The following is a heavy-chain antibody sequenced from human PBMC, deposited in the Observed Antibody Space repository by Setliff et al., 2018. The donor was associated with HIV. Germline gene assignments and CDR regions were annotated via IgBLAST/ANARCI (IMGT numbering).Heavy chain of an antibody. CDR1: GGTFSSYV. Sequence: SVKVSCKASGGTFSSYVISWVRQAPGQGLEWMGGITPIFGIADYAQKFQGRVAITADESRSTAYLEVARLTSDDTAVYYCAPDRTHTGMNMVRGRLTDPARYSLDYWGRGTLVTVSS. D-gene: IGHD3-10*01. CDR3: APDRTHTGMNMVRGRLTDPARYSLDY. V-gene: IGHV1-69*13. J-gene: IGHJ4*02. CDR2: ITPIFGIA.